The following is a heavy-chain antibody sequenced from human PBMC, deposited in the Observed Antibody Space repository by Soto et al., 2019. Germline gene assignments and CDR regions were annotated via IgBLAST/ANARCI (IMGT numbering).Heavy chain of an antibody. CDR2: INHSGST. CDR3: ARAVLYYYDSSGLRFDY. J-gene: IGHJ4*02. V-gene: IGHV4-34*01. D-gene: IGHD3-22*01. CDR1: GGSFSGYY. Sequence: QVQLQQWGAGLLKPSETLSLTCAVYGGSFSGYYWSWIRQPPGKGQEWIGEINHSGSTNYNPSLKSRVTISVDTSKNQFSLKLSSVTAADTAVYYCARAVLYYYDSSGLRFDYWGQGTLVTVS.